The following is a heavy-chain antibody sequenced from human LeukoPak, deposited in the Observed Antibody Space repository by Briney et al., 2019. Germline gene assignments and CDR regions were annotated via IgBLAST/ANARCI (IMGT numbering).Heavy chain of an antibody. CDR1: GFTFSNYW. J-gene: IGHJ5*02. CDR3: AKDDNYIRFLS. D-gene: IGHD3-16*01. V-gene: IGHV3-7*03. Sequence: PGGSLRLSCAASGFTFSNYWMNWVRQAPGKGLEWVANIKQNGSETYYVDSVKGRFTISRDNAKNSLYLQMNSLRAEDTAVYYCAKDDNYIRFLSWGQGTLVTVSS. CDR2: IKQNGSET.